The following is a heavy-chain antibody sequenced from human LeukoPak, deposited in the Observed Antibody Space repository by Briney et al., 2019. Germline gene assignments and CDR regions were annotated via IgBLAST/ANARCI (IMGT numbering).Heavy chain of an antibody. J-gene: IGHJ4*02. CDR3: ARDEGLQSHFDF. CDR2: IYYNKNS. Sequence: PSETLSLTCNVIGDSFTDYYWNWIRQPPGKGLEWIGYIYYNKNSNYSPSLKGRVTLSVDTSRNQFSLHLASVTAADTAMYYCARDEGLQSHFDFWGQGILVTVAS. D-gene: IGHD2-15*01. CDR1: GDSFTDYY. V-gene: IGHV4-59*01.